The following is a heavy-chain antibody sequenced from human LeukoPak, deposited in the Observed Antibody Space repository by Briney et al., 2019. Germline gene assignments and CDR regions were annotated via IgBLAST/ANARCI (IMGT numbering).Heavy chain of an antibody. V-gene: IGHV3-48*03. D-gene: IGHD3-22*01. CDR2: ISTSGTII. Sequence: GGSLRLSCAASGFNFSSYEMNWVRQAPGKGLEWVSYISTSGTIIYYADSVKGRFTISRDNAKNSLYLQMNSLRAEDTAVYYCARDGHRRYYYESSDYRFDYWGQGTLVTVSS. CDR3: ARDGHRRYYYESSDYRFDY. J-gene: IGHJ4*02. CDR1: GFNFSSYE.